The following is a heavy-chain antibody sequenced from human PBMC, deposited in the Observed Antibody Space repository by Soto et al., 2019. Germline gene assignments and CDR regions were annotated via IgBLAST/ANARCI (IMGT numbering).Heavy chain of an antibody. J-gene: IGHJ4*02. CDR3: TRGPPDYGDYPGDVVFVY. D-gene: IGHD4-17*01. CDR1: GFTFGDYA. Sequence: GGSLRLSCTASGFTFGDYAMSWFRQAPGKGLEWVGFIRSKAYGGTTEYAASVKGRFTISRDDSKSIAYLQMNSLKTEVTAVYYCTRGPPDYGDYPGDVVFVYWGQGTLVTVSS. V-gene: IGHV3-49*03. CDR2: IRSKAYGGTT.